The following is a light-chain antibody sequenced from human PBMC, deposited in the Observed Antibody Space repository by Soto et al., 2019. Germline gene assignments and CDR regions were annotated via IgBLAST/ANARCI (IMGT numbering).Light chain of an antibody. CDR2: AAS. Sequence: DIQMTQSPSSLSASVGDRVTITCRASQNIDNFLNWYQWRLGKAPKFLIFAASSLQSGVSSRFSGSGSGTDFTLTIINLQPEDFATYYCQQSYSAPPSFGQGTKLEIK. V-gene: IGKV1-39*01. CDR3: QQSYSAPPS. CDR1: QNIDNF. J-gene: IGKJ2*01.